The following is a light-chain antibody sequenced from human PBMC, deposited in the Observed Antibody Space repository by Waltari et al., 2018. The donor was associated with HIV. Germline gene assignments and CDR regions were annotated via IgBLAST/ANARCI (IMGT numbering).Light chain of an antibody. V-gene: IGKV1-39*01. CDR1: QTIRSN. CDR2: AAS. J-gene: IGKJ1*01. CDR3: HQSDSNPPT. Sequence: DIQMTQSPPFLSATVDDRVTIPCRASQTIRSNVDWYQQKPGKAPKLVIYAASSLQIRVPSRISGSRSENDVTLNITSLQPEDSAIYRCHQSDSNPPTFGQGTKVEI.